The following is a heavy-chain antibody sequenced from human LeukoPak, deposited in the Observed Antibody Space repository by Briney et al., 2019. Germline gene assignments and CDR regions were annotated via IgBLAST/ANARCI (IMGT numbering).Heavy chain of an antibody. Sequence: PGGSLRLSCVASGFTFSSRWMHWVRQAPGKGLEWVSAISGSGGSTYYADSVKGRFTISRDNSKNTLYLQMNSLRAEDTAVYYCAKPMAVAGTLYFDYWGQGTLVTVSS. V-gene: IGHV3-23*01. CDR3: AKPMAVAGTLYFDY. CDR2: ISGSGGST. D-gene: IGHD6-19*01. CDR1: GFTFSSRW. J-gene: IGHJ4*02.